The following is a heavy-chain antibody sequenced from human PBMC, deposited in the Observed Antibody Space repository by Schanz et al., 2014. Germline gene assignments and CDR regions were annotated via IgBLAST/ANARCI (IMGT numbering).Heavy chain of an antibody. CDR1: GYTFAMYD. CDR2: ITPTLGKV. V-gene: IGHV1-69*09. CDR3: ARDPQYYYGSGRGY. J-gene: IGHJ4*02. Sequence: QVQLVQSGSELKKPGASVKVSCKASGYTFAMYDMNWVRQAPGQGLEWMGRITPTLGKVDYAQKFQGRVTITADISTSTAYMELISLTSEDTAVYYCARDPQYYYGSGRGYWGQGTLVTVST. D-gene: IGHD3-10*01.